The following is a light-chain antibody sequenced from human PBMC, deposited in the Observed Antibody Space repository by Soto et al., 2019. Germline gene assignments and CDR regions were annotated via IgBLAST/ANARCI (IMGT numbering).Light chain of an antibody. CDR3: QESDHLPL. CDR1: QDMGNS. Sequence: DIQMTQSPPSLSASVGARVTITCQASQDMGNSLNWFQHKPGKAPNLVLFDASSLETGVPSRLSGSGSGTDFTFVNTSLRPEDIATYYCQESDHLPLFGPGTKVESK. CDR2: DAS. J-gene: IGKJ3*01. V-gene: IGKV1-33*01.